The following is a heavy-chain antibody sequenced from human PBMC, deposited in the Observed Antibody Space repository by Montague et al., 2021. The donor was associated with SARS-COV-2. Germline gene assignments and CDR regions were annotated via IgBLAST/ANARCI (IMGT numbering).Heavy chain of an antibody. CDR3: VKGYCYPNTVCSGVFFED. V-gene: IGHV3-23*01. Sequence: SLRLSCAASGFSFRIYAMSWVRQAPGEGLEWVSGIIEPGGAALYADYVKGRFTIFRDRSTDKLYLQMNSLGAEDTALYYCVKGYCYPNTVCSGVFFEDWGRGILVTVSS. D-gene: IGHD3-16*01. J-gene: IGHJ4*02. CDR1: GFSFRIYA. CDR2: IIEPGGAA.